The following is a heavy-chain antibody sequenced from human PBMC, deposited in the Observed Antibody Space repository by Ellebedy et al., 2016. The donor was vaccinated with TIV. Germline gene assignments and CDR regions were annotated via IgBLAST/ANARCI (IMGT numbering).Heavy chain of an antibody. V-gene: IGHV4-34*01. J-gene: IGHJ6*02. CDR1: GGSFSGYY. Sequence: MPSETLSLTCAVYGGSFSGYYWSWIRQPPGKGLEWIGEINHSGSTNYNPSLKSRVTVSVDTSKNQFSLKLSSVTAADTAVYYCNGRLHYDILTGYYLDGMDVWGQGTTVTVSS. D-gene: IGHD3-9*01. CDR3: NGRLHYDILTGYYLDGMDV. CDR2: INHSGST.